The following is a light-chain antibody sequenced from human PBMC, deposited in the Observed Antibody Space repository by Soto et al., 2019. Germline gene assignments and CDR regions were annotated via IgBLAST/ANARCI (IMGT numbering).Light chain of an antibody. J-gene: IGKJ1*01. Sequence: EIVLTQSPATLSVSPGETVSLSCRASQSVSNKLAWFQQKPGQAPRLLMSATSTRATGIPARFSDSESGTDFTLTSSRLELEDFAVHYGKQYGSSARTFSQGTKVDIK. CDR3: KQYGSSART. CDR1: QSVSNK. CDR2: ATS. V-gene: IGKV3-20*01.